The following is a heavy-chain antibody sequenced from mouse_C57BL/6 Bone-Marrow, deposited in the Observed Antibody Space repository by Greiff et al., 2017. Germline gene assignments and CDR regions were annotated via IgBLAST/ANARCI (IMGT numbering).Heavy chain of an antibody. Sequence: VQLQQSGTVLARPGASVKMSCKTSGYTFTSYWMHWVKQRPGQGLEWIGAIYPGNSDTSYNQKFKGKAKLTAVTSASTAYMELSSLTNEDSAVYYCTRWYYDFYYFDYWGQGTTRTVSS. CDR3: TRWYYDFYYFDY. CDR2: IYPGNSDT. J-gene: IGHJ2*01. V-gene: IGHV1-5*01. CDR1: GYTFTSYW. D-gene: IGHD1-1*01.